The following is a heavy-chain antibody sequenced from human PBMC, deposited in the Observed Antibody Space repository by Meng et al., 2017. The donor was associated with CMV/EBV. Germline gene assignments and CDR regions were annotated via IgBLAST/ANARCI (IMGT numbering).Heavy chain of an antibody. J-gene: IGHJ6*02. V-gene: IGHV1-2*02. CDR2: FNPNSGDT. Sequence: ASVKVSCKASGYIFTGYYMHWIRQAPGQGLEWMGWFNPNSGDTTYAQKFQDRVTMTRDTSISTAYMELSSLRPDDTAVYYCARVFIFVGGLRFYGVDVWGQGTTVTVSS. CDR1: GYIFTGYY. D-gene: IGHD3-16*01. CDR3: ARVFIFVGGLRFYGVDV.